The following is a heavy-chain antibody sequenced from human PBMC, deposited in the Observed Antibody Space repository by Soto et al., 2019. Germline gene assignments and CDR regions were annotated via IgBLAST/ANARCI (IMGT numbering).Heavy chain of an antibody. D-gene: IGHD5-18*01. V-gene: IGHV1-69*02. J-gene: IGHJ4*02. CDR1: GGTFSSYT. CDR2: IIPILGIA. CDR3: AVQGGATAMADYYFDD. Sequence: QVQLVQSGAEVKKPGSSVKVSCKASGGTFSSYTISWVRQAPGQGLEWMGRIIPILGIANYAQKFQGRVTITADKSTSTAYMELSSLRSEDTDVYYCAVQGGATAMADYYFDDWGQGTLGTVSS.